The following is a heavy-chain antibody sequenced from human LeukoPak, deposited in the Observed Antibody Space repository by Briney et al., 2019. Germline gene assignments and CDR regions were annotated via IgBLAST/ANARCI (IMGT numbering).Heavy chain of an antibody. Sequence: PSETLSLTCAVYGGSFSGYYWSWIRQPPGKGLEWIGEINHSGSTNYNPSLKSRVTISVDTSKNQFSLKLSSVTAADTAMYYCARESTTVAGTFDYWGQRTLVTVSS. CDR2: INHSGST. V-gene: IGHV4-34*01. CDR1: GGSFSGYY. CDR3: ARESTTVAGTFDY. J-gene: IGHJ4*02. D-gene: IGHD6-19*01.